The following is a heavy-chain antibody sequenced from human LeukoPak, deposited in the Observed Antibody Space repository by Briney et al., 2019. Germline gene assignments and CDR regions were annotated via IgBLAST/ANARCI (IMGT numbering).Heavy chain of an antibody. J-gene: IGHJ4*02. V-gene: IGHV1-69*13. CDR1: GYTLTSYY. CDR3: ARYSSGWYGLDY. D-gene: IGHD6-19*01. Sequence: SVKVSCKASGYTLTSYYMHWVRQAPGQGLEWMGGIIPIFGTANYAQKFQGRVTITADESTSTAYMELSSLGSEDTAVYYCARYSSGWYGLDYWGQGTLVTVSS. CDR2: IIPIFGTA.